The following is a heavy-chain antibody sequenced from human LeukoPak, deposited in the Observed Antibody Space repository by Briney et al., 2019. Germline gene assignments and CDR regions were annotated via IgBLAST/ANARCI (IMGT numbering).Heavy chain of an antibody. CDR2: IRYDGSNK. CDR1: GFTFSSYG. Sequence: GGSLRLSCAASGFTFSSYGMHWVRQAPGKGLEWVAFIRYDGSNKYYADSVKGRFTISRDNAKNSLYLQMNSLRAEDTAVYYCARDAACSGGSCYIDYWGQGTLVTVSS. CDR3: ARDAACSGGSCYIDY. D-gene: IGHD2-15*01. J-gene: IGHJ4*02. V-gene: IGHV3-30*02.